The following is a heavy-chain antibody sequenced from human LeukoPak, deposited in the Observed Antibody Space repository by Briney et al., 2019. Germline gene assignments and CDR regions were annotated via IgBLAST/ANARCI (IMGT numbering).Heavy chain of an antibody. J-gene: IGHJ6*03. CDR2: ISAYNTNT. D-gene: IGHD6-19*01. CDR1: GYTFSDYG. Sequence: WASVKVSCKASGYTFSDYGITWVRQAPGQGLEWMAWISAYNTNTNYAQKFQGRVTMTTDTSTSTAYMELRSLRSDDTAVYYCARAPYSSGWYLPWGYMDVWGKGTTVTISS. V-gene: IGHV1-18*01. CDR3: ARAPYSSGWYLPWGYMDV.